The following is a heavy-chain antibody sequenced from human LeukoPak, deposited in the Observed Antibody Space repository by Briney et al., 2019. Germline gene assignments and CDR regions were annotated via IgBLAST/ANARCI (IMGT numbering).Heavy chain of an antibody. D-gene: IGHD6-19*01. J-gene: IGHJ6*03. CDR3: ARGRIAVAGTYIPSNWGPQLYYMDV. CDR1: GFTFDDYG. Sequence: GGSLRLSCAASGFTFDDYGMSWVRQAPGKGLEWVSGINWNGGSTGYADSVEGRFTISRDNAKNSLSLQMNSLRAEDTAVYYCARGRIAVAGTYIPSNWGPQLYYMDVWGKGTTVTVSS. CDR2: INWNGGST. V-gene: IGHV3-20*04.